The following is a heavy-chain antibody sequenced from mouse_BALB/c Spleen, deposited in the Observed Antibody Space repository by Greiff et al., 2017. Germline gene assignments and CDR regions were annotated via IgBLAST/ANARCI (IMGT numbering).Heavy chain of an antibody. J-gene: IGHJ3*01. CDR2: ISNGGGST. D-gene: IGHD2-4*01. CDR1: GFTFSSYT. Sequence: EVKLMESGGGLVQPGGSLKLSCAASGFTFSSYTMSWVRQTPEKRLEWVAYISNGGGSTYYPDTVKGRFTISRDNAKNILYLQMSSLRSEDTAMYYCAREGAIYYDYERETWFAYWGQGTLVTVSA. CDR3: AREGAIYYDYERETWFAY. V-gene: IGHV5-12-2*01.